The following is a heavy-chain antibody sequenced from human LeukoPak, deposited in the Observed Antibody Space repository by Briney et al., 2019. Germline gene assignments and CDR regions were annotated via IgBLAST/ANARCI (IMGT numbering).Heavy chain of an antibody. CDR2: ISSSGSTI. D-gene: IGHD4-11*01. Sequence: GGSLRLSCAASGFTFSDYYMSWIRQAPGKGLEWVSYISSSGSTIYYADSVKGRFTISRDNAKNSLYLQMNSLKTEDTAVYYCTTDPDSSDYPQDYYYYYMDVWGKGTTVTVSS. CDR1: GFTFSDYY. J-gene: IGHJ6*03. V-gene: IGHV3-11*01. CDR3: TTDPDSSDYPQDYYYYYMDV.